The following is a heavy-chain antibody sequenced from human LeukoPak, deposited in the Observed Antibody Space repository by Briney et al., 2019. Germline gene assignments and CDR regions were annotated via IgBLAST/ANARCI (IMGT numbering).Heavy chain of an antibody. CDR3: ARWDNWGSGPTGPFDD. CDR2: INHSGRS. J-gene: IGHJ4*02. V-gene: IGHV4-34*01. D-gene: IGHD7-27*01. CDR1: GGSFSDYY. Sequence: PSETLSLTCAVYGGSFSDYYWSWIRQPPGKGLEWIGEINHSGRSNYNPSLKSRVTISVDASKNHLSLKLYSVTAADTAVYYCARWDNWGSGPTGPFDDWGQGTLVTVSS.